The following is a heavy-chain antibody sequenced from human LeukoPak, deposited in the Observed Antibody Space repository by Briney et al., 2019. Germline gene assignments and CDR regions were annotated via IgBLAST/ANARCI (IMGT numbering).Heavy chain of an antibody. CDR3: ARALGISGYSGYESPGY. Sequence: ASVKVSCKASGYTLTSYAMNWVRQAPGQGLEWMGWINTNTGNPTYAQGFTGRFVFSLDTSVSTAYLQISSLKAEDTAVYYCARALGISGYSGYESPGYWGQGTLVTVSS. D-gene: IGHD5-12*01. J-gene: IGHJ4*02. V-gene: IGHV7-4-1*02. CDR2: INTNTGNP. CDR1: GYTLTSYA.